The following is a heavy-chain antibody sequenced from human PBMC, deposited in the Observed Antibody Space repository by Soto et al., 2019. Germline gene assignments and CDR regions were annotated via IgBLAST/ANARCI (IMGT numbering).Heavy chain of an antibody. CDR1: GGTFSSSA. J-gene: IGHJ3*02. Sequence: QVQLVQSGAEMREPGSSVNVSCKASGGTFSSSAINWLRQAPGQGPEWMGGIIPTFGTANYIEKFRGRVTITADTSTSTVYMEVSSLTFEDTAMYFCARSETAGRRVFDIWGKGTMVTVSS. CDR2: IIPTFGTA. D-gene: IGHD6-19*01. V-gene: IGHV1-69*06. CDR3: ARSETAGRRVFDI.